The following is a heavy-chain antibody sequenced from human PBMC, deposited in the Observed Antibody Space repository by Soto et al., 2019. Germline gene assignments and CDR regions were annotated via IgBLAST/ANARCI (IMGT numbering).Heavy chain of an antibody. CDR1: GYTFTSYA. D-gene: IGHD3-3*01. CDR2: INAGNGNT. V-gene: IGHV1-3*01. Sequence: RASVKVSCKASGYTFTSYAMHWVRQAPGQRLEWMGWINAGNGNTKYSQKFQGRVTITRDTSASTAYMELSSLRSEDTAVYYCAREAVITIFGVVIIPNPIDYWGQGTLVTVSS. J-gene: IGHJ4*02. CDR3: AREAVITIFGVVIIPNPIDY.